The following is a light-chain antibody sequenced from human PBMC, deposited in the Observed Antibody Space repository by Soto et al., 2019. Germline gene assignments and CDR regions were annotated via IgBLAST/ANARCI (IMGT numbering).Light chain of an antibody. J-gene: IGLJ1*01. Sequence: QSVLTQPASVSGSPGQSITISCTGTSSDIGGYNYVSWYQHHPRNVPKLIIFDVSDRPSGVSNRFSGSKSGNTASLTISGLQAEDEADYYCASYTTSSAYAFGTGTKVTVL. CDR2: DVS. V-gene: IGLV2-14*03. CDR3: ASYTTSSAYA. CDR1: SSDIGGYNY.